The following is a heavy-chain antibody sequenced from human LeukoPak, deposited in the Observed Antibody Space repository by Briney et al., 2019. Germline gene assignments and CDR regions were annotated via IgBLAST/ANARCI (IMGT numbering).Heavy chain of an antibody. CDR3: ARADSSGWYRLDY. D-gene: IGHD6-19*01. J-gene: IGHJ4*02. Sequence: GGSLRLSCAASGFTFSTYNMNWVSQAPGKGLEWVSSISSSSSYIYYADSVKGRFTISRDNAKNSLYLQMNSLRAEDTALYYCARADSSGWYRLDYWGQGTLVTVSS. CDR1: GFTFSTYN. V-gene: IGHV3-21*01. CDR2: ISSSSSYI.